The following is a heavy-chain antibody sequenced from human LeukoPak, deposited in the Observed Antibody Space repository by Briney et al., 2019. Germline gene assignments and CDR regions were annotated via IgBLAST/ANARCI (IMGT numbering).Heavy chain of an antibody. V-gene: IGHV3-21*01. CDR2: ISTSSRYI. D-gene: IGHD2-2*01. CDR3: ARADCSSSTCYLRRSWFDP. Sequence: GGSLRLSCAASGSTLSNYDMNWVRQAPGKGLEWVSSISTSSRYIYYKDSVRGRFTISRDDAKNSLYLEMNSLRAEDTVVYYCARADCSSSTCYLRRSWFDPWGQGTLVTVSS. CDR1: GSTLSNYD. J-gene: IGHJ5*02.